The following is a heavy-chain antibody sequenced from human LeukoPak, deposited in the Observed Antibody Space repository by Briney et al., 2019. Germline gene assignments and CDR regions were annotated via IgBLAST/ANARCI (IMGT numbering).Heavy chain of an antibody. CDR3: AKNAAQWELLPVYFDY. Sequence: GGSLRLSCAASGFTFSSYAMSWVRQAPGKGLEWVSAISGSGGSTYYADSVKGRFPISRDNSKNTLYLQMNSLRAEDTAVYYCAKNAAQWELLPVYFDYWGQGTLVTVSS. D-gene: IGHD1-26*01. V-gene: IGHV3-23*01. CDR2: ISGSGGST. J-gene: IGHJ4*02. CDR1: GFTFSSYA.